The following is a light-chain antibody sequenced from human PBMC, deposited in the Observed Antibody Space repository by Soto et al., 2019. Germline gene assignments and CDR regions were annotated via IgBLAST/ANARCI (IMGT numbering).Light chain of an antibody. CDR3: AAWDDSLNGPV. CDR1: SSNIGSNS. V-gene: IGLV1-44*01. Sequence: QSVLTQPTSASGTPGQRVTISCSGSSSNIGSNSVNWYQQLPGTAPRLLIYNNDQRPSGVPDRFSGSRSGTSASLAISGLQSEDEADYYCAAWDDSLNGPVFGGGTKLTVL. J-gene: IGLJ2*01. CDR2: NND.